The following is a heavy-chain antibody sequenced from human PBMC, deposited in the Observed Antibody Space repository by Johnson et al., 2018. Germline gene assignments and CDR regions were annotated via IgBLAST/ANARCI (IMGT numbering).Heavy chain of an antibody. V-gene: IGHV3-11*01. J-gene: IGHJ3*01. CDR3: AGGGDCFSGAFDV. CDR2: ISNTGNNI. CDR1: GFTFSDYY. Sequence: QVQLVESGGGLVKPGGSLRLSCAASGFTFSDYYMSWIRQAPGKGLEWLSYISNTGNNIYYADSVKGRFTISRDNAKNSLYLQRNSLRAEGTAVYYCAGGGDCFSGAFDVWGQGTMVTVSS. D-gene: IGHD2-21*02.